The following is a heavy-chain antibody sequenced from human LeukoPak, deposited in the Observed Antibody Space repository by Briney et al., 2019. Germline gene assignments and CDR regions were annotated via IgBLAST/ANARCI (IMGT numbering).Heavy chain of an antibody. D-gene: IGHD6-6*01. Sequence: GGSLRLSCAASGFTFSSYEMSWIRQAPGKGLEWVSYISSSGSTIYYADSVKGRFTISRDNAKNSLYLQMNSLRAEDTAVYYCARGQQLVRFLPWDYWGQGTLVTVSS. CDR2: ISSSGSTI. CDR1: GFTFSSYE. V-gene: IGHV3-48*03. J-gene: IGHJ4*02. CDR3: ARGQQLVRFLPWDY.